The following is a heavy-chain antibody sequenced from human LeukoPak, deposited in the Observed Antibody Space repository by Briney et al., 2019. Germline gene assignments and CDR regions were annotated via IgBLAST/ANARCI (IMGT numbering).Heavy chain of an antibody. CDR1: GFTLSSYW. V-gene: IGHV3-7*03. CDR3: ARDPYSSGLLTFDI. J-gene: IGHJ3*02. CDR2: IKQDGSER. Sequence: TGGSLRLSCAASGFTLSSYWMSWVRQAPGKGLEWVANIKQDGSERYYVDSVKGRFTISRDNAKNSLYLQVNSLRAEDTAVYYCARDPYSSGLLTFDIWGHGTMVTVSS. D-gene: IGHD6-19*01.